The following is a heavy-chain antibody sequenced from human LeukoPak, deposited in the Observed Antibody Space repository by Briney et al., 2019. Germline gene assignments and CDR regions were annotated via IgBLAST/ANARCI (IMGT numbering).Heavy chain of an antibody. CDR3: ARGSGSYYFYYFQY. J-gene: IGHJ4*02. CDR2: IIPIFGTT. D-gene: IGHD1-26*01. V-gene: IGHV1-69*13. Sequence: SVKVSCKASGGTXSRNAISWVRQAPGQGLEWMGGIIPIFGTTNYAQKFQGRVTITADESTSTAYMELSSLKSDDTAVYYCARGSGSYYFYYFQYWGQGTLVTVSS. CDR1: GGTXSRNA.